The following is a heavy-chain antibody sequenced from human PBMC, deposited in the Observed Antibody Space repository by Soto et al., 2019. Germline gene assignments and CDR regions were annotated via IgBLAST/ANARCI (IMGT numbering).Heavy chain of an antibody. Sequence: GASVKVSCKASGYSFSGDYMRYFHWMRQAPGQGFEWMGWINPNTGATSYAQNLQGRVTMTSDTSISTVYMELTRLRSDDTAVYYCVRENWYYDYWGQGTLVT. CDR1: GYSFSGDY. D-gene: IGHD1-7*01. V-gene: IGHV1-2*02. CDR2: INPNTGAT. CDR3: VRENWYYDY. J-gene: IGHJ4*02.